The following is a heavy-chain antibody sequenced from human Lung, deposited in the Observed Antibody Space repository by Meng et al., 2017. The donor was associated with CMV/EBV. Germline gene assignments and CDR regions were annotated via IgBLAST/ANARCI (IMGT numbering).Heavy chain of an antibody. D-gene: IGHD2-21*02. CDR1: GGSISRGNW. V-gene: IGHV4-4*03. J-gene: IGHJ4*02. CDR2: IYHSGST. Sequence: RAGLGKPPRPRSLCFSVSGGSISRGNWWRWVRPPPGKELEWIGEIYHSGSTNYYPSLKGRVTISVDKSKYQFSLKLNTVTAADTAVYYCARVGTALLGYDFDYWGQGTLVTVSS. CDR3: ARVGTALLGYDFDY.